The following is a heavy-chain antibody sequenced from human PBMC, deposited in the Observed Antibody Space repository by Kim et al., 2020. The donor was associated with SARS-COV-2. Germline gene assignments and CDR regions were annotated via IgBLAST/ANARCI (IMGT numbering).Heavy chain of an antibody. J-gene: IGHJ5*02. D-gene: IGHD1-1*01. CDR1: GASVSSSNYY. CDR3: ARHIVEMSTMGRFDP. Sequence: SETLSLTCAVSGASVSSSNYYWGWIRQSPGKGLEWIGSVYYSGITYYNPSLKRRVTISADTSKNQFSLRLTSVTATDTAIYYCARHIVEMSTMGRFDPWG. V-gene: IGHV4-39*01. CDR2: VYYSGIT.